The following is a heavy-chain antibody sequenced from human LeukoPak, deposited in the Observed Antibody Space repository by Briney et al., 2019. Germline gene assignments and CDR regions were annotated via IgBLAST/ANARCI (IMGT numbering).Heavy chain of an antibody. CDR1: GYTFTNYG. J-gene: IGHJ3*02. Sequence: ASVKVSCKASGYTFTNYGISWVRQAPGQGLEWMGWISAYNGNTNYAQKFQGGVTMTTDTSTSTAYMELSSLRSEDTAVYYCARAKYNSGWYGAFDIWGQGTMVTVSS. CDR3: ARAKYNSGWYGAFDI. D-gene: IGHD6-19*01. V-gene: IGHV1-18*01. CDR2: ISAYNGNT.